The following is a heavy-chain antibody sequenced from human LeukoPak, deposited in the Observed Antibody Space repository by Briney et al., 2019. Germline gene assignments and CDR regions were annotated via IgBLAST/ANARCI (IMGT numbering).Heavy chain of an antibody. V-gene: IGHV4-34*01. D-gene: IGHD6-19*01. CDR3: ARVCPPVAGYYDY. CDR1: GGSFSGYS. CDR2: IYHSGST. Sequence: SETLSLTCAVYGGSFSGYSWNWIRQPPGKGLEWIGYIYHSGSTYYNPSLKSRVTISVDRSRNQFSLKLSSVTAADTAVYYCARVCPPVAGYYDYWGQGTLVTVSS. J-gene: IGHJ4*02.